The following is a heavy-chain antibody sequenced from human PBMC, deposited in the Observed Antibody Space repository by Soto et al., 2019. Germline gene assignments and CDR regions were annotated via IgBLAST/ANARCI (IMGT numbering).Heavy chain of an antibody. J-gene: IGHJ4*02. CDR2: IWYDGSNK. V-gene: IGHV3-33*01. CDR1: GFTFSSYG. CDR3: ASAARGELSLRFDY. D-gene: IGHD3-16*02. Sequence: GGSLRLSCAASGFTFSSYGMHWVRQAPGKGLEWVAVIWYDGSNKYYADSVKGRFTISRDNSKNTLYLQMNSLRAEDTAVYYCASAARGELSLRFDYWGQGTLVTVSS.